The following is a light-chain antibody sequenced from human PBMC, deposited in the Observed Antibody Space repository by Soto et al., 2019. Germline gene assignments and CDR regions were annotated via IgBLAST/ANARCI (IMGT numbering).Light chain of an antibody. CDR3: SSYTSSSTYVV. V-gene: IGLV2-14*01. Sequence: QSALTQPASVSGSPGQSIAISCTGTTSDVGGYDYVSWYQHHPGKAPKLIIYEVSNRLSGVSDRFSGSKSGNTASLTISGLQADDEADYYCSSYTSSSTYVVFGGGTKLTVL. CDR1: TSDVGGYDY. CDR2: EVS. J-gene: IGLJ2*01.